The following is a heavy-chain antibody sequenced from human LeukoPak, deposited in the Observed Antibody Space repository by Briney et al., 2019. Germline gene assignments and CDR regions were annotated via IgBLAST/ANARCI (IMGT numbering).Heavy chain of an antibody. D-gene: IGHD6-19*01. CDR3: AKVMGVVAVAGIKWFDP. V-gene: IGHV3-23*01. CDR2: ITGGGSTT. CDR1: GFTFSSYW. J-gene: IGHJ5*02. Sequence: GGSLRLSCAASGFTFSSYWMSWVRQAPGQGLEWVSAITGGGSTTQYADSVKGRFTISRDNSKNTLYLQMNSLRAEDTAVYYRAKVMGVVAVAGIKWFDPWGQGTLVTVSS.